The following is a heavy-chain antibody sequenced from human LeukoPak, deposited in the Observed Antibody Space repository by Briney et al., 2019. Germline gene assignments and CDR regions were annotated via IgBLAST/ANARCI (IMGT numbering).Heavy chain of an antibody. Sequence: GRCLSLSCAASGFTFSTYVMNWVRQAPGKGLEWVSTIGGVGDTYYADSVKGRFTISRDNSKNTVSLQMNSLRAEDTALYYCAKDTTAMWFDLWGQGTLVTVSS. CDR3: AKDTTAMWFDL. J-gene: IGHJ5*02. V-gene: IGHV3-23*01. D-gene: IGHD2-21*02. CDR2: IGGVGDT. CDR1: GFTFSTYV.